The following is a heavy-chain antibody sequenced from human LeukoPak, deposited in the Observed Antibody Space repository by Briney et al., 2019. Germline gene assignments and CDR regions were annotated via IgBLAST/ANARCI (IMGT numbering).Heavy chain of an antibody. CDR2: IKSDGST. CDR3: ARAPAEIGGYYPEYFRH. CDR1: GFTFSRYW. Sequence: PGGSLRLSCAPSGFTFSRYWMHWVRQAPGKGLVWVSRIKSDGSTNYADSVKGRFTISRDNAKNTVSLQMNSLRAEDTGVYYCARAPAEIGGYYPEYFRHWGQGTLVTVSS. J-gene: IGHJ1*01. V-gene: IGHV3-74*01. D-gene: IGHD3-22*01.